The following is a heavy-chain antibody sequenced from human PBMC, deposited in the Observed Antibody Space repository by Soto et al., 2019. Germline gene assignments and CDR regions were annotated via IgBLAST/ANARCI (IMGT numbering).Heavy chain of an antibody. J-gene: IGHJ6*02. CDR2: ISYDGSNK. CDR1: GFTFSSYG. D-gene: IGHD5-18*01. V-gene: IGHV3-30*03. CDR3: ARDYSYGSPPGIDV. Sequence: GGSLRLSCAASGFTFSSYGMHWVRQAPGKELEWVAVISYDGSNKYYADSVKGRFTISRDNSKNTLYLQMNSLRAEDTAVYYCARDYSYGSPPGIDVWGQGTTVTVSS.